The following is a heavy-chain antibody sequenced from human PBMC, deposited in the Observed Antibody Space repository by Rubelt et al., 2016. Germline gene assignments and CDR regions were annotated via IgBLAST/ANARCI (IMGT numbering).Heavy chain of an antibody. Sequence: SLRLSCAASGFTFSSYAMHWVRQAPGKGLEWVAVISYDGSNKYYADSVKGRFTISRDNSKNTLYLQMNSLRAEDTAVYYCARDERIAARAGARYYYYYYGMDVWGQGTTVTVSS. CDR3: ARDERIAARAGARYYYYYYGMDV. CDR1: GFTFSSYA. CDR2: ISYDGSNK. D-gene: IGHD6-6*01. V-gene: IGHV3-30*04. J-gene: IGHJ6*02.